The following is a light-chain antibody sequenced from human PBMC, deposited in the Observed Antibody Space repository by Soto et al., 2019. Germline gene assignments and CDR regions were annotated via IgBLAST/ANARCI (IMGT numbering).Light chain of an antibody. CDR2: DAS. CDR1: QSVSSN. V-gene: IGKV3-15*01. Sequence: EILMTQSPATRSVSPGERATLSCRASQSVSSNLAWYQQKPGQAPRLLIYDASTRATGVPARFSGSGSGTEFTLTISSLQSEDFAVYSCQQYHNWPLFGQGTKVDIK. J-gene: IGKJ1*01. CDR3: QQYHNWPL.